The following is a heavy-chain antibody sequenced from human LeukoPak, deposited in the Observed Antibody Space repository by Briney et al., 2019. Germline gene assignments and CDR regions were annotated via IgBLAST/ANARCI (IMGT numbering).Heavy chain of an antibody. V-gene: IGHV3-23*01. CDR2: ISGSGSDT. D-gene: IGHD3-16*01. J-gene: IGHJ4*02. CDR3: AVGRLRLGDQYYFDY. CDR1: GFTFRNYA. Sequence: GGSLRLFCAASGFTFRNYAMSWVRQAPGKGLEWVSAISGSGSDTYYAESVKGRFTISRDNSKNTLYLQMNSLRAEDTAVYYCAVGRLRLGDQYYFDYWGQGTLVTVSS.